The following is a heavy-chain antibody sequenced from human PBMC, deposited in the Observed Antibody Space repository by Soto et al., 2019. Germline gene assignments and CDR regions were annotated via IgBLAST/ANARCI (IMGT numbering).Heavy chain of an antibody. CDR2: ISYDGSNK. D-gene: IGHD3-3*01. V-gene: IGHV3-30-3*01. Sequence: GGSLRLSCAASGFTFSSYAMHWVRQAPGKGLEWVAVISYDGSNKYYADSVKGRFTISRDNSKNTLYLQMNSLRAEDTAVYYCARDPQEESLLAMDVWGQGPTVTVSS. CDR1: GFTFSSYA. J-gene: IGHJ6*02. CDR3: ARDPQEESLLAMDV.